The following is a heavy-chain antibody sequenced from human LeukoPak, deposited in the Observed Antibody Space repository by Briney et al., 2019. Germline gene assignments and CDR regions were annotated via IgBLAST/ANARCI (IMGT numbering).Heavy chain of an antibody. J-gene: IGHJ4*02. CDR3: ARGVQLTDY. CDR2: IGPDGGTT. CDR1: GFTFYTYG. Sequence: GGSLRLSCAASGFTFYTYGMHWVRQAPGKGLEYVSGIGPDGGTTYYANSVKGRFTISRDNSKSMVYLQMGSLTADDMAVYYCARGVQLTDYWGQGTLVTVSS. V-gene: IGHV3-64*01. D-gene: IGHD6-13*01.